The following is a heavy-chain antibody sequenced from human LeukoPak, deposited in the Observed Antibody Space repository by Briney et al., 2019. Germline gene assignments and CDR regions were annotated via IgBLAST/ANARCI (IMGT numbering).Heavy chain of an antibody. Sequence: GGSLRLSCAASGFTFSSYSMNWVRQAPGKGLEWVSSISSSSSYIYYADSVKGRFTISRDNAKNSLYLQMNSLRAEDTAVYYCARGGAREMATIRISSGMDVWGQGTTVTVSS. J-gene: IGHJ6*02. D-gene: IGHD5-24*01. CDR3: ARGGAREMATIRISSGMDV. CDR2: ISSSSSYI. CDR1: GFTFSSYS. V-gene: IGHV3-21*01.